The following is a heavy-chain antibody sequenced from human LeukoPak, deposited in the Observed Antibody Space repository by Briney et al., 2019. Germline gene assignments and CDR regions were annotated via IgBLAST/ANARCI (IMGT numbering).Heavy chain of an antibody. Sequence: SETLSLTCTVSGGSISSYYWSWIRQPAGKGLEWIGRIYTSGSINYNPSLKSRVTISVDTSKNQFSLKLSSVTAAYTAVYYCAHLRKSGRPGYYYYYGMDVWGQGTTVTVSS. V-gene: IGHV4-4*07. CDR1: GGSISSYY. D-gene: IGHD3-3*01. CDR3: AHLRKSGRPGYYYYYGMDV. CDR2: IYTSGSI. J-gene: IGHJ6*02.